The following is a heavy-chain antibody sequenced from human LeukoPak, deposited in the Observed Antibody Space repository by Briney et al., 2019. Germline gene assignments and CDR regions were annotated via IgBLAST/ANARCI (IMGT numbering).Heavy chain of an antibody. J-gene: IGHJ5*02. CDR3: AIHWYCYDSSGYYNQP. D-gene: IGHD3-22*01. CDR1: GASISSYY. CDR2: IYYSGST. Sequence: SETLSLTCTVSGASISSYYWSCIRQPPGKGLEWIGYIYYSGSTNYNPSLKSRVTISVDTSKNQFSLRLSSVTAADTAVYYCAIHWYCYDSSGYYNQPWGQGTLVTVS. V-gene: IGHV4-59*01.